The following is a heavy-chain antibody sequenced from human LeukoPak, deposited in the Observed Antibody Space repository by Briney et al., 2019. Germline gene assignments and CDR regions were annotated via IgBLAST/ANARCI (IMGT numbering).Heavy chain of an antibody. CDR1: GSTFSSCS. Sequence: GGSLRLSCAVSGSTFSSCSMNWVRQAPGKGLEWVSYISSSSTIYYADSVKGRFTISRDNAKNSLYLQMNSLRDEDSAVYYCARDPHIAAAGTIFDYWGQGTLVTVSS. D-gene: IGHD6-13*01. CDR2: ISSSSTI. V-gene: IGHV3-48*02. CDR3: ARDPHIAAAGTIFDY. J-gene: IGHJ4*02.